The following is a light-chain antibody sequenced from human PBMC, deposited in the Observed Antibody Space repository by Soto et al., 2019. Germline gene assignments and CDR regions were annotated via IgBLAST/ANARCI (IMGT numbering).Light chain of an antibody. J-gene: IGKJ1*01. CDR1: QSVSSSY. CDR3: QQYGSSSCT. CDR2: GTS. V-gene: IGKV3-20*01. Sequence: EVVLTQSPGTLSLSPGERATLSCRASQSVSSSYLAWYQQKPVQAPRLLIYGTSSRATGIPDRFSGSGSGTDFTLTMSRLEPEDFAVYYCQQYGSSSCTFGQGTKVEIK.